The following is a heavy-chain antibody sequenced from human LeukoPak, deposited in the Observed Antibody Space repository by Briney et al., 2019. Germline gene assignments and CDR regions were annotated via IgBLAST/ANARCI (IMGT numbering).Heavy chain of an antibody. V-gene: IGHV1-69*04. CDR1: GGTFSSYA. Sequence: SVKVSCKASGGTFSSYAISWVRQAPGQGPEWMGRIIPIFGIANYAQKFQGRVTITADKSTSTAYMELSSLRSEDTAVYYCAKTGDLYYYYGMDVWGQGTTVTVSS. CDR2: IIPIFGIA. D-gene: IGHD7-27*01. J-gene: IGHJ6*02. CDR3: AKTGDLYYYYGMDV.